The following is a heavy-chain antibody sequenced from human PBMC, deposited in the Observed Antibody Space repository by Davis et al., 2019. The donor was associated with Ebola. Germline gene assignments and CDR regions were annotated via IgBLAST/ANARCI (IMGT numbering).Heavy chain of an antibody. Sequence: ASVKVSCKASGYNFTTYGFSWVRQAPGQGLEWMGWVSADNDDRKYAEKFQGRVTMTTDTSTGTAYMELRSLRSDDTAVYFCARTSIVGTTTTASDIWGQGTKVTVSS. V-gene: IGHV1-18*01. CDR3: ARTSIVGTTTTASDI. D-gene: IGHD1-26*01. CDR2: VSADNDDR. CDR1: GYNFTTYG. J-gene: IGHJ3*02.